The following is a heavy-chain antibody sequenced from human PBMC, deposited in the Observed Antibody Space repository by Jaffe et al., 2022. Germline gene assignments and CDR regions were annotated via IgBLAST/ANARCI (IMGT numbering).Heavy chain of an antibody. J-gene: IGHJ5*02. Sequence: QVQLQQWGAGLLKPSETLSLTCAVYGGSFSGYYWSWIRQPPGKGLEWIGEINHSGSTNYNPSLKSRVTISVDTSKNQFSLKLSSVTAADTAVYYCARELGGYSNYFNWFDPWGQGTLVTVSS. CDR1: GGSFSGYY. CDR3: ARELGGYSNYFNWFDP. CDR2: INHSGST. V-gene: IGHV4-34*01. D-gene: IGHD4-4*01.